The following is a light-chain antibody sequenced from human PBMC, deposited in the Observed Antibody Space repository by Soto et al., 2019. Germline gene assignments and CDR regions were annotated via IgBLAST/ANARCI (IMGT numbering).Light chain of an antibody. CDR2: KAS. V-gene: IGKV1-5*03. J-gene: IGKJ1*01. Sequence: DIQVSLSPSTLSASVGDRVTITCRASQSISSWLAWYQQKPGKAPKLLIYKASSLESGVPSRFSGSGSGTEFTLTISSLQPDDFATYYCQHYNSDPWTFGQGTKVDI. CDR1: QSISSW. CDR3: QHYNSDPWT.